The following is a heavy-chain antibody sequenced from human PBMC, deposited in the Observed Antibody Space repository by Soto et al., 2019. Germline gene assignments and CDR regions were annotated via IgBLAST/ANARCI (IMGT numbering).Heavy chain of an antibody. J-gene: IGHJ4*02. Sequence: SVKVSCKASGYTFTSYAMHWGREAPGQRLEWMGWINAGNGATKYSQKFQGRVTITRDTSASTAYMELSSLRSEDTAVFYCARILGYCSGGSCDYWGQGTLVTVSS. D-gene: IGHD2-15*01. CDR3: ARILGYCSGGSCDY. V-gene: IGHV1-3*01. CDR2: INAGNGAT. CDR1: GYTFTSYA.